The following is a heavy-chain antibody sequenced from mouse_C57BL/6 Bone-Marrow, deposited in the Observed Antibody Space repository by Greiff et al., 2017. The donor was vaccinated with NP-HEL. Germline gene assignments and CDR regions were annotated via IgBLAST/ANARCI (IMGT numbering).Heavy chain of an antibody. Sequence: EVQLQQSGPELVKPGASVKISCKASGYTFTDYYMNWVKQSHGKSLEWIGDINPNTGGTSYNQKFKGKATLTVDKSSSTAYMELRSLTSEDSAVYYCARLLTGTSWGQGTTLTVSS. CDR2: INPNTGGT. D-gene: IGHD4-1*01. J-gene: IGHJ2*01. V-gene: IGHV1-26*01. CDR3: ARLLTGTS. CDR1: GYTFTDYY.